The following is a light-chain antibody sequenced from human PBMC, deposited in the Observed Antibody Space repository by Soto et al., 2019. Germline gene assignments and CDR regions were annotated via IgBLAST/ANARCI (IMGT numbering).Light chain of an antibody. CDR2: DAS. Sequence: DIQLTQSPPSLSASVGDRVTITCQASEDISNYLNWYQQKPGKAPKLLIYDASNLETGVPSRFSGSGSGTDFTFTISRLQPEDIAPYYCQQYDNLVTFGPGTKVDV. CDR1: EDISNY. V-gene: IGKV1-33*01. CDR3: QQYDNLVT. J-gene: IGKJ3*01.